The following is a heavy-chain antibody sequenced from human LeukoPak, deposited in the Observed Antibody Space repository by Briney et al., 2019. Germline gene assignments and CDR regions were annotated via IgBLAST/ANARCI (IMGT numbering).Heavy chain of an antibody. CDR3: ARVLRRYYFDY. J-gene: IGHJ4*02. V-gene: IGHV4-61*02. CDR1: GGSISSGSYY. Sequence: SETLSLTCTVSGGSISSGSYYWSWIRQPAGKGLEWIGRIYTSGSTNYNPSLKSRVTISVDTSKNQFSLKLSSVTAADTAVYYCARVLRRYYFDYWGQGTLVTVSS. D-gene: IGHD2-15*01. CDR2: IYTSGST.